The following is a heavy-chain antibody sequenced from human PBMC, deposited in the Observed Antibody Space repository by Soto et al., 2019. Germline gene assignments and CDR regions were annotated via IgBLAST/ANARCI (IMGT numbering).Heavy chain of an antibody. CDR3: ARGCTNGVCSSLYYYYYGMDV. D-gene: IGHD2-8*01. J-gene: IGHJ6*02. Sequence: WETLSLTCAVSGGSISSSNWWSWVRQPPGKGLEWIGEIYHSGSTNYNPSLKSRVTISVDKSKNQFSLKLSSVTAADTAVYYCARGCTNGVCSSLYYYYYGMDVWGQGTTVTVSS. V-gene: IGHV4-4*02. CDR2: IYHSGST. CDR1: GGSISSSNW.